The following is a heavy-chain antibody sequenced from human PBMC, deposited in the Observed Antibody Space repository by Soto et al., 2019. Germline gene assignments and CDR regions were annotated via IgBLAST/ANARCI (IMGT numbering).Heavy chain of an antibody. CDR3: ARAWGVRGVTLYNYGMDV. D-gene: IGHD3-10*01. CDR2: ISAYNGNT. Sequence: ASVKVSCKASGYTFTSYCISWVRQAPGQGLEWMGWISAYNGNTNYAQKLQGRVAMTTDTSTSTAYMELRSLRSDDTAVYYCARAWGVRGVTLYNYGMDVWGQGTTVTVSS. V-gene: IGHV1-18*04. J-gene: IGHJ6*02. CDR1: GYTFTSYC.